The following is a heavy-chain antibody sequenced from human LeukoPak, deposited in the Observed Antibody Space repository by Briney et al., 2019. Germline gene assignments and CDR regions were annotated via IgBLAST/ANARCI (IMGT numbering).Heavy chain of an antibody. D-gene: IGHD6-13*01. CDR1: GGSISSGSYY. V-gene: IGHV4-61*02. CDR3: ARGYSSSGEFDY. CDR2: IYTSGST. J-gene: IGHJ4*02. Sequence: PSETLSLTCTVSGGSISSGSYYWSWIRQPAGKGLEWIGRIYTSGSTNYNPSLKSRVTISVDTSKNQFSLKLSSVTAADTAVYYCARGYSSSGEFDYWGQGTLVTVSS.